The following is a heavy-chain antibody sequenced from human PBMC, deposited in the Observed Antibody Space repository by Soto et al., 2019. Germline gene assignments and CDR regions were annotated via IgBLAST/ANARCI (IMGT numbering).Heavy chain of an antibody. J-gene: IGHJ4*02. Sequence: SETLSLTCTVSGGSISSGDYYWSWIRQPPGKGLEWIGYIYHSGSANYNPSLKSRVTMSVDNSKNQFSLKLNSVTAADTAVYYCARYNAASGTYYFDYWGQGTLVTVSS. D-gene: IGHD6-13*01. CDR3: ARYNAASGTYYFDY. V-gene: IGHV4-30-4*01. CDR1: GGSISSGDYY. CDR2: IYHSGSA.